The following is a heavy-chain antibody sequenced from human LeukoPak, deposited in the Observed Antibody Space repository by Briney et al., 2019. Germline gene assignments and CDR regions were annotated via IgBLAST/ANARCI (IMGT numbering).Heavy chain of an antibody. Sequence: GGSLRLSCAASGFTFSSYWMSWVRQAPGKGLEWVANIKHDGSERYYVDSVKGRFTISRDNAKNSLYLQMNSLRAEDTAVYYCAVIRVSDYEPFCFNYWGQGTLDTVSS. CDR1: GFTFSSYW. CDR2: IKHDGSER. J-gene: IGHJ4*02. D-gene: IGHD5-12*01. V-gene: IGHV3-7*01. CDR3: AVIRVSDYEPFCFNY.